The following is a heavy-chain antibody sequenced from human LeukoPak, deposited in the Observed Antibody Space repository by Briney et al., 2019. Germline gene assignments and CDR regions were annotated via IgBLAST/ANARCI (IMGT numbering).Heavy chain of an antibody. Sequence: GRSLRLSCAASGFTFSSYGMHWVRQAPGKWLEWVAVISYDGSNKYYADSVKGRFTISRDNSKNTLYLQMNSLRAEDTAVYYCAELHADAFDIWGQGTMVTVSS. J-gene: IGHJ3*02. V-gene: IGHV3-30*18. CDR3: AELHADAFDI. CDR2: ISYDGSNK. D-gene: IGHD2-2*01. CDR1: GFTFSSYG.